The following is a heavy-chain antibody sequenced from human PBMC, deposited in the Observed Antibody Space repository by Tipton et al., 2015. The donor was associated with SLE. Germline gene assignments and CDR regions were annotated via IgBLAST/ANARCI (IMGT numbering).Heavy chain of an antibody. D-gene: IGHD3-3*01. CDR1: GDSITDSGYS. CDR2: IHHSGRT. J-gene: IGHJ5*02. CDR3: ARSLRFLEWEFDP. V-gene: IGHV4-31*03. Sequence: TLSLTCTVSGDSITDSGYSWNWVRQHPGAGLEWIGYIHHSGRTDYNPSLRSRVTISRDTSKNQFSLNVNSVTAADTAVYYCARSLRFLEWEFDPWGQGTLVTVSS.